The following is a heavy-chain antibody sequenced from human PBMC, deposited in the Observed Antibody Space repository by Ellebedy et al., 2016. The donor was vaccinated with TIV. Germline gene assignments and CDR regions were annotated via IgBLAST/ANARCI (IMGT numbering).Heavy chain of an antibody. D-gene: IGHD3-10*01. V-gene: IGHV3-48*04. Sequence: GESLKISCVASGFTFSTYSMNWVRQAPGKGLEWVSYICSSSSTIYYADSVKGRFTVSRDNAKNSLYLQMSSLRAEDTAVYYCARDQGWAYPGSTRFDYWGQGTLVTVSS. CDR1: GFTFSTYS. CDR3: ARDQGWAYPGSTRFDY. CDR2: ICSSSSTI. J-gene: IGHJ4*03.